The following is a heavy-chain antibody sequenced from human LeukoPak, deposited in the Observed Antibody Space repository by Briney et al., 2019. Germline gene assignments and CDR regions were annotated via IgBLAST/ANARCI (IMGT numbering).Heavy chain of an antibody. CDR2: IYYSGST. CDR1: GGSISSSSYY. Sequence: PSETLSLTCTVSGGSISSSSYYWGWIRQPPGKGLEWIGSIYYSGSTYYNPSLKSRVTISVDTSKNQFSLKLSSVTAADTAVYYCARRPSYGSGTYPYYFDYWGQGTLVTVSS. J-gene: IGHJ4*02. D-gene: IGHD3-10*01. V-gene: IGHV4-39*01. CDR3: ARRPSYGSGTYPYYFDY.